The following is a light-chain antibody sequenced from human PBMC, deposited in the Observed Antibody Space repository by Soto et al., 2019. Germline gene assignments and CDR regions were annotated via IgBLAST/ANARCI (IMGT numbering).Light chain of an antibody. CDR2: GAS. CDR3: QQYTNWPPFT. CDR1: QNVGTS. V-gene: IGKV3-15*01. Sequence: IILTQSPATLSVSPGEGASLSCRASQNVGTSLAWYQQKSGQAPRLLIYGASTRAAGVPASFSGSASGTKYTLTITSLQSEDFALYYCQQYTNWPPFTFGQGTRLEIK. J-gene: IGKJ2*01.